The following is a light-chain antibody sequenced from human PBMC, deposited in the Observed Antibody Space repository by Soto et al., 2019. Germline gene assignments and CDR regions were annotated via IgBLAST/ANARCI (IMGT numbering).Light chain of an antibody. V-gene: IGLV2-8*01. CDR3: SSYVGNNNVV. Sequence: QSALTQPPSASGSPGQSVTISCTGTSSDVGAYNYVSWYQQHPGKAPKLMIYEVNKRPSGVPDRFSGSKSGNTASLTVSGLQGEDEADYFCSSYVGNNNVVFGGGTKLTVL. CDR1: SSDVGAYNY. CDR2: EVN. J-gene: IGLJ2*01.